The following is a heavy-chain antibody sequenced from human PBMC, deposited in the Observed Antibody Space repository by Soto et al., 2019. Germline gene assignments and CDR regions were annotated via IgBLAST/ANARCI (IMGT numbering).Heavy chain of an antibody. CDR1: GLIFSNYK. CDR2: INTDGSII. Sequence: EVQLVESGGGLVQPGESLRLSCAASGLIFSNYKMHWVRQAPGKGLVWVSRINTDGSIIDYADSVKGRFTVSRDNAKNTLYLQMNSLRADDTAAYYCARDTDGLHYWGQGTLVTVSS. CDR3: ARDTDGLHY. V-gene: IGHV3-74*01. J-gene: IGHJ4*02.